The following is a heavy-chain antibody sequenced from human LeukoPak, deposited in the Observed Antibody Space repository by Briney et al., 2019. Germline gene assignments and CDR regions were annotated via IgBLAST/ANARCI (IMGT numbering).Heavy chain of an antibody. CDR3: AGWITTQGTFDI. CDR1: GGSISTYY. CDR2: IYTSGST. D-gene: IGHD1-1*01. J-gene: IGHJ3*02. V-gene: IGHV4-4*07. Sequence: RPSETLSLTCTVSGGSISTYYWNWLRQPAGKGLEWIGRIYTSGSTNYNASLKSRVTLSLDTSKNQFSLKLTSVTAADTAVYYCAGWITTQGTFDIWAQGTMVTVSS.